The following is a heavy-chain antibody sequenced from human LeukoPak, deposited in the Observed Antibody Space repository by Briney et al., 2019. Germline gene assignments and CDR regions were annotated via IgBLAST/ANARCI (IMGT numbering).Heavy chain of an antibody. Sequence: GESLKISCKGSGYSFTSYWIAWVRQMPGKGLEWMGIIYPGDSDTRYSPSFQGQVTISADKSISTAYLQWSSLKASDTAMYYCARTAPLLPDVPSYYYGMDVWGQGTTVTVS. D-gene: IGHD2-15*01. CDR1: GYSFTSYW. CDR3: ARTAPLLPDVPSYYYGMDV. CDR2: IYPGDSDT. V-gene: IGHV5-51*01. J-gene: IGHJ6*02.